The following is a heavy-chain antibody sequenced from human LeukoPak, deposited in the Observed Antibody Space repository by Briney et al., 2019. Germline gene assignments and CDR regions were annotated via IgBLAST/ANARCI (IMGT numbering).Heavy chain of an antibody. CDR3: ARDPLEGSWYFDL. D-gene: IGHD5-24*01. J-gene: IGHJ2*01. V-gene: IGHV3-21*01. Sequence: NPGGSLRLSCAASGFTFSSYIVNWVRQAPGKGLEWVSSISSTSSYIYYADSVKGRFTISRDNAKNSLFLQMNSLRAEDTAVYYCARDPLEGSWYFDLWGRGTLVTVSS. CDR1: GFTFSSYI. CDR2: ISSTSSYI.